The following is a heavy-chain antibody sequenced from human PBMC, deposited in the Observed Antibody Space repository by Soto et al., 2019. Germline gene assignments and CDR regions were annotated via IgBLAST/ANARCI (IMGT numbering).Heavy chain of an antibody. V-gene: IGHV3-21*01. Sequence: RLCCEASGFIFTTNTMNWVRQVSGKGLQWLSSISSSGTFKSYGDSVKGRFTISRDNPKNSLFLQMDNLSGEDTGVYYCARASANGGTSSWGADFWGQGTLVTVYS. CDR3: ARASANGGTSSWGADF. J-gene: IGHJ4*02. CDR1: GFIFTTNT. CDR2: ISSSGTFK. D-gene: IGHD2-15*01.